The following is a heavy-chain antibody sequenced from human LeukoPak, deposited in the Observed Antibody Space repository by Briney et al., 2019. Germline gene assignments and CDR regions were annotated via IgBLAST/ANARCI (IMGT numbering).Heavy chain of an antibody. V-gene: IGHV1-69*13. CDR1: GGTFSSYA. CDR3: ARAGPSEMATINY. J-gene: IGHJ4*02. D-gene: IGHD5-24*01. Sequence: SVKVSCKASGGTFSSYAISWVRQAPGQGLEWMGGIIPIFGTANYAQKFQGRVTITADESTSTAYMELSGLRSEDTAVYYCARAGPSEMATINYWGQGTLVTVSS. CDR2: IIPIFGTA.